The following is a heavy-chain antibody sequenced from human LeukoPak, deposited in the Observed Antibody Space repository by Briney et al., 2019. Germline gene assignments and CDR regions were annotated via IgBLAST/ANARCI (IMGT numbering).Heavy chain of an antibody. Sequence: AGGSLRLSCAASGFTFSSYSMNWVRQAPGKGLEWVSAISGSGGSTYYADSVKGRFTISRDNSKNTLYLQMNSLRAEDTAVYYCAKDRPMIPSVGRNWFDPWGQGTLVTVSS. CDR3: AKDRPMIPSVGRNWFDP. J-gene: IGHJ5*02. V-gene: IGHV3-23*01. CDR2: ISGSGGST. D-gene: IGHD3-22*01. CDR1: GFTFSSYS.